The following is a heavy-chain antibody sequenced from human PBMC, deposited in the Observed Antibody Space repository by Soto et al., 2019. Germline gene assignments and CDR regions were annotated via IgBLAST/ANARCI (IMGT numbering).Heavy chain of an antibody. V-gene: IGHV1-2*04. D-gene: IGHD3-10*01. Sequence: ASVKVSCKASGYTFTGYYMHWVRQAPGQGLEWMGWINPKSGGTNYAQNFQDWVTMTRDTSISTVYMELSRLTSDDTAVYYCARDGRDGSGSPGMSNMDGWGQGTKVTVSS. CDR3: ARDGRDGSGSPGMSNMDG. CDR1: GYTFTGYY. J-gene: IGHJ6*02. CDR2: INPKSGGT.